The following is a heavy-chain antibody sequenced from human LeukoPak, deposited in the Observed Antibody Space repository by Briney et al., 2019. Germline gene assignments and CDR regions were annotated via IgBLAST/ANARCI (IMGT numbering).Heavy chain of an antibody. D-gene: IGHD2-15*01. CDR1: GGTFSSYA. CDR3: AREVVAATRPGSRFDYFDY. V-gene: IGHV1-69*13. Sequence: VASVKVSCKASGGTFSSYAISWVRQAPGQGLEWMGGIIPIFGTANYAQKFQGRVTITADESTSTAYMELSSLRSEDTAVYYCAREVVAATRPGSRFDYFDYWGQGTLVTVSS. CDR2: IIPIFGTA. J-gene: IGHJ4*02.